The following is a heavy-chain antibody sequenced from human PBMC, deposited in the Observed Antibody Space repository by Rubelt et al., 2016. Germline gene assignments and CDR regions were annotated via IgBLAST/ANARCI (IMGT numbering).Heavy chain of an antibody. V-gene: IGHV7-4-1*02. CDR1: GYTFTSYA. CDR3: ARVIAAREDYNWFDP. J-gene: IGHJ5*02. Sequence: QVQLVQSGSELKTPGASVKVSCKASGYTFTSYAMHWVRQAPGQGLEWMGWISTNTGNPTYAQGFTGRFVFSLDTSVSTAYLQISSLKAEDTAVYYCARVIAAREDYNWFDPWGQGTLVTVSS. D-gene: IGHD6-6*01. CDR2: ISTNTGNP.